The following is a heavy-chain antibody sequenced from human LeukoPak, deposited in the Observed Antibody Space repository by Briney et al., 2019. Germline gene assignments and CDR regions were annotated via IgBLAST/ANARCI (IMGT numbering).Heavy chain of an antibody. V-gene: IGHV3-15*01. J-gene: IGHJ5*02. CDR2: MRSKTDGGTT. CDR1: GFTFSSAW. Sequence: GGSLRLSCTASGFTFSSAWMSWVRQAPGKWLEWVGRMRSKTDGGTTEYAAPVKGRFTISRDDSKNTLYVQMNSLKTEDTAVYYCATSNLATWGQGTLVTVSS. CDR3: ATSNLAT.